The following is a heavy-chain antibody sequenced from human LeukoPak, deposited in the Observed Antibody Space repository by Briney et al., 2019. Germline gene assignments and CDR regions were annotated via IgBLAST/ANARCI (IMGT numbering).Heavy chain of an antibody. CDR1: GGSISSYY. V-gene: IGHV4-59*08. CDR3: ARSYGYYYYYYGMDV. Sequence: SETLSLTCTVSGGSISSYYWSWIRQPPGKGLEWIGYIYYSGSANYNPSLKSRVTISVDTSKNQFSLNLSSVTAADTAVYYCARSYGYYYYYYGMDVWGQGTTVTVSS. D-gene: IGHD4-17*01. CDR2: IYYSGSA. J-gene: IGHJ6*02.